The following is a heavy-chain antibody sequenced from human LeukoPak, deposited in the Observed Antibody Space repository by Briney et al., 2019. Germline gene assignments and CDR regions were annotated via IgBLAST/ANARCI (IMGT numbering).Heavy chain of an antibody. CDR2: IYYSGST. V-gene: IGHV4-59*01. Sequence: SETLSLTCTVSGGSISSYYWSWIRQPPGKGLEWIGYIYYSGSTNYNPSLKSRVTISVDTSKNQFSLKLSSVTAADTAVYYCARESREWELSPGDYYYYMDVWGKGTTVTVSS. D-gene: IGHD1-26*01. CDR3: ARESREWELSPGDYYYYMDV. CDR1: GGSISSYY. J-gene: IGHJ6*03.